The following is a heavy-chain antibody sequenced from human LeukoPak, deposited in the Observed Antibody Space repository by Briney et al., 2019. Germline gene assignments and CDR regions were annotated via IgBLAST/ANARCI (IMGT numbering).Heavy chain of an antibody. CDR1: GFTFSRYW. J-gene: IGHJ4*02. D-gene: IGHD3-16*01. V-gene: IGHV3-7*04. Sequence: GGSLRLSCVASGFTFSRYWMTWVRQAPGKGLEWVASIREDGSEKYYLDSVKGRFTISRDNAKNSLYLQMNSLRDEDTAVYYCPRGGLKGVDHWGQGTLVTVSS. CDR2: IREDGSEK. CDR3: PRGGLKGVDH.